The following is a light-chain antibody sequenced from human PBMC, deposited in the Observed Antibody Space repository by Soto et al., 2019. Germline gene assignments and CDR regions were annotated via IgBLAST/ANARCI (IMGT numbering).Light chain of an antibody. CDR2: QAS. CDR3: QQYKSYST. CDR1: QSINTW. Sequence: DIQMTQSPSTLSASVGDRATISCRASQSINTWLAWYQQKPGKAPRFLIYQASSLESGVPSRLSGSGFGTEFTLTISNLQPDDFATYYCQQYKSYSTFGQGTKVDIK. J-gene: IGKJ2*01. V-gene: IGKV1-5*03.